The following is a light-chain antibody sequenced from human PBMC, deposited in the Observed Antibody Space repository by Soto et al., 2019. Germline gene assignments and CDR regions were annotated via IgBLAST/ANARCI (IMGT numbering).Light chain of an antibody. CDR1: QGIRNY. CDR2: AAS. J-gene: IGKJ3*01. V-gene: IGKV1-27*01. Sequence: DIQMTQSPTSLSASVGDRVTITCRASQGIRNYVAWYQQIPGKAPKLLIYAASTLQSGVPSRFSGSGSGTDFPLPINGLQPDDVATYSCQKYSSVPVFGPGTKVEIK. CDR3: QKYSSVPV.